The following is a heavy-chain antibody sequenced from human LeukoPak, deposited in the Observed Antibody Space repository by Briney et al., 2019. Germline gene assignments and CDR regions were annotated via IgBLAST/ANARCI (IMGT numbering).Heavy chain of an antibody. V-gene: IGHV4-34*01. D-gene: IGHD5-24*01. CDR3: SAGQQLFGDYYYYMDV. J-gene: IGHJ6*03. CDR2: INDSGRT. CDR1: GGSFSGYY. Sequence: SETLSLTCAVYGGSFSGYYWSWIRQAPGKGLEWIGEINDSGRTNYNPSLKSRVTMSVDTSKNQFSLNLRSVTAADTAMYYCSAGQQLFGDYYYYMDVWGKGSTVTVSS.